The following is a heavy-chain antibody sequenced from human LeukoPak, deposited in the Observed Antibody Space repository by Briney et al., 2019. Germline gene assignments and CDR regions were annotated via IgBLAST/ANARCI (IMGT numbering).Heavy chain of an antibody. CDR2: IYYSGST. Sequence: SETLSLTCTVSGGSISSGGYYWSWIRQHPGKGLEWIGYIYYSGSTYYNPSLKSRVTISVDTSKNQFSLKLSSVTAADTAVYYCARRGLDTEAFDIWGQGTMVTVSS. CDR3: ARRGLDTEAFDI. V-gene: IGHV4-31*03. J-gene: IGHJ3*02. CDR1: GGSISSGGYY. D-gene: IGHD5-18*01.